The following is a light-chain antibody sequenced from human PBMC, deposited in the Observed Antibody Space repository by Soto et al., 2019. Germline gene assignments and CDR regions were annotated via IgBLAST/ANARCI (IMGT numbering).Light chain of an antibody. J-gene: IGLJ2*01. CDR2: EVS. V-gene: IGLV2-8*01. CDR1: SSDVGGYNY. Sequence: QSVLTQPPSASGSPGQSVTISCTGTSSDVGGYNYVSWYQQHPGKAPKLMIYEVSKRPSGVPDRFSGSKSGNTASLTVSGLQAEDEADYYCSSYACSNNLVFGGWTKLTVL. CDR3: SSYACSNNLV.